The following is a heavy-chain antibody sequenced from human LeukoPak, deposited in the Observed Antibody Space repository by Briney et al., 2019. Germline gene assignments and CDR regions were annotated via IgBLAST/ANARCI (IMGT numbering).Heavy chain of an antibody. V-gene: IGHV1-69*01. D-gene: IGHD2-15*01. CDR1: GGTFSSYA. Sequence: SVKVSCKASGGTFSSYAISWVRQAPGQGLEWMGGIIPIFGTANYAQKFQGGVTITADESTSTAYMELSSLRSEDTAVYYCAILGYCSGGSCYSTGPWGQGTLVTVSS. CDR3: AILGYCSGGSCYSTGP. J-gene: IGHJ5*02. CDR2: IIPIFGTA.